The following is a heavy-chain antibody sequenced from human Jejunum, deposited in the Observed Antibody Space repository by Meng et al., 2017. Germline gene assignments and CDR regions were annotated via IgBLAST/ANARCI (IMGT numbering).Heavy chain of an antibody. D-gene: IGHD3-16*01. CDR1: GFTVSSNY. Sequence: GGSLRLSCAASGFTVSSNYMSWVRQAPGKGLEWVSVIYNGGSTYYAASVKGRFTISRDNSKNTLYLQMNSLRVEDTAVYYCARDTGAYLLAFDIWGQGTLVTVSS. CDR2: IYNGGST. J-gene: IGHJ3*02. CDR3: ARDTGAYLLAFDI. V-gene: IGHV3-53*05.